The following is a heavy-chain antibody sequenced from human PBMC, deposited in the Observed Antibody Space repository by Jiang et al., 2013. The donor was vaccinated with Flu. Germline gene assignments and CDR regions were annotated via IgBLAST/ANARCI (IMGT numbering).Heavy chain of an antibody. CDR2: GSGGST. D-gene: IGHD4-23*01. Sequence: GSGGSTYYADSVKGRFTISRDNSKNTLYLQMNSLRAEDTAVYYCAKRVHDYGGSPPHWGQGTLVTVSS. V-gene: IGHV3-23*01. CDR3: AKRVHDYGGSPPH. J-gene: IGHJ4*02.